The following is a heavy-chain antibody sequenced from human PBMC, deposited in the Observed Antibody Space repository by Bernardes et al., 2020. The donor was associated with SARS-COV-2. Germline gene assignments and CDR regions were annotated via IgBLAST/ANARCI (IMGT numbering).Heavy chain of an antibody. CDR1: GYTFNDYY. Sequence: ASVKVSCKASGYTFNDYYIHWVRQAPGQGLEWMGWINPNSGGTNYAQKFRGRVTMTRDTSISTAYMDLNRLRSDETAVYYCARANGKYGRGLDAFDIWGQGTMVTGSS. CDR3: ARANGKYGRGLDAFDI. D-gene: IGHD2-2*01. J-gene: IGHJ3*02. CDR2: INPNSGGT. V-gene: IGHV1-2*02.